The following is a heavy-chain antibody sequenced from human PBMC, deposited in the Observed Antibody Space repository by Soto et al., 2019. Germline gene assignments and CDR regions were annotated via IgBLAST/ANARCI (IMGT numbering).Heavy chain of an antibody. CDR1: GFTFSNYG. CDR3: AKDTYYYDSSGYYVFDY. V-gene: IGHV3-30*18. J-gene: IGHJ4*02. CDR2: ISYDGGNK. D-gene: IGHD3-22*01. Sequence: PGGSLRLSCADSGFTFSNYGMHWVRQAPGKGLEWVAAISYDGGNKFYADSVEGRFTISRDNSKSTVYLQMNSLRAEDTAIYYCAKDTYYYDSSGYYVFDYWGQGDLVTVS.